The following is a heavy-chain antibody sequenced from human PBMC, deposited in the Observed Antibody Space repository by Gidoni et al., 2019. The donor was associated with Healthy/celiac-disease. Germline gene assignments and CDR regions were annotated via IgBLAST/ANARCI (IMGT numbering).Heavy chain of an antibody. CDR2: IIPMIGTA. Sequence: QVQLVQSGAEVKKPGSSVKVSCKASGGTFSNYAISWVRQAPGQGPEWMGGIIPMIGTANYAQKFQGRVTITADESTSTAYMELSSLRSEDTAVYYCARNNMGYVGANYFDSWGQGTLVTVSS. CDR3: ARNNMGYVGANYFDS. D-gene: IGHD1-26*01. J-gene: IGHJ4*02. V-gene: IGHV1-69*01. CDR1: GGTFSNYA.